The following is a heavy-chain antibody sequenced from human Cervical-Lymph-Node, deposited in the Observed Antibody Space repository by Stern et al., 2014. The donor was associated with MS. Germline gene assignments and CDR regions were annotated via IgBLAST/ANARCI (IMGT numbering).Heavy chain of an antibody. J-gene: IGHJ5*02. V-gene: IGHV4-31*03. CDR2: IYYSGST. D-gene: IGHD2-2*01. CDR1: GGSISSGDYY. Sequence: QVQLQESGPGLVKPSQTLSLTCTVSGGSISSGDYYWSWIRQRPGQGLKGIGFIYYSGSTYQHPSIKSRVTMSLDASINQTSLKLSSVTAADTAVYYCTRSREHCSSTSCYAGILDLWGQGTLVTVSS. CDR3: TRSREHCSSTSCYAGILDL.